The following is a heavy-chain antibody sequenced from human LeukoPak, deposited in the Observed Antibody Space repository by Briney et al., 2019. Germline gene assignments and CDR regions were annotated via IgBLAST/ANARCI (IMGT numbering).Heavy chain of an antibody. CDR1: GGSIRRYY. D-gene: IGHD6-6*01. V-gene: IGHV4-59*01. CDR2: IYYSGAT. CDR3: ARGGHYSSSWELDY. Sequence: SEPLSLTCTVSGGSIRRYYWRWIRQPPGKGLEWLGYIYYSGATNYNPSLKSRVTMSVDTSKNQFSRKLSSVTAADTAVYYWARGGHYSSSWELDYWGQGTLVTVSS. J-gene: IGHJ4*02.